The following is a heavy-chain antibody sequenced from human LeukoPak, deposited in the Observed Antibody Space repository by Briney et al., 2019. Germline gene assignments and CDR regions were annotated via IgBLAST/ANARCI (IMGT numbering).Heavy chain of an antibody. D-gene: IGHD3-10*01. Sequence: SETLSLTCTVSGGSISSYYWSWIRQPPGKGLEWIGYIYYSGSTNYNPSLKSRVTISVDTSKNQFSLRLSSVTAADTAVYYCARAPWRYYGSGSYYNAFDIWGRGTMVAVSS. CDR2: IYYSGST. J-gene: IGHJ3*02. CDR1: GGSISSYY. CDR3: ARAPWRYYGSGSYYNAFDI. V-gene: IGHV4-59*01.